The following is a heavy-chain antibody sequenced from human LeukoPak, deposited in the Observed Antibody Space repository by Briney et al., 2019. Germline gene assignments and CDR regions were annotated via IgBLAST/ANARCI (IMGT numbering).Heavy chain of an antibody. Sequence: SVKVSCKASGGTFSSYAISWVRQAPGQGLEWMGGIIPIFGTANYAQKFQGRVTITTDESTSTAYMELSSLRSEDTAVYYCARDRLMARGVMNMDVWGKGTTVTVSS. CDR3: ARDRLMARGVMNMDV. J-gene: IGHJ6*03. CDR1: GGTFSSYA. CDR2: IIPIFGTA. V-gene: IGHV1-69*05. D-gene: IGHD3-10*01.